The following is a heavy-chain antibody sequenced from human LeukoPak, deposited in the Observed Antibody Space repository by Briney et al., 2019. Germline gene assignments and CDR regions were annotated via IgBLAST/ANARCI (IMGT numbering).Heavy chain of an antibody. CDR2: VNWDGSST. CDR1: GFTFDDYP. D-gene: IGHD6-13*01. V-gene: IGHV3-43*01. J-gene: IGHJ4*02. CDR3: ARGSAAPGIPPDY. Sequence: GGSLRPSCVASGFTFDDYPMHWVRPAHRGWMGWVSFVNWDGSSTYYLDSVNGRFTISRDNSKNSPYLQMDSLRTEDTAFYYCARGSAAPGIPPDYWGQGTLVTVSS.